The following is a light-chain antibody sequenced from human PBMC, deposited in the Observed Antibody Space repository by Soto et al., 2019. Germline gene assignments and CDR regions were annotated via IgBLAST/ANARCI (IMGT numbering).Light chain of an antibody. CDR1: SSDVGGYNY. CDR3: SSYAGSNYV. Sequence: QSVLNQPPSASGSPGQSVPISCTGTSSDVGGYNYVSWYQQHPGKAPKLMIYEVSKRPSGVPDRFSGSKSGNTASLTVSGLQAEDEADYYCSSYAGSNYVFGTGTKVTVL. J-gene: IGLJ1*01. CDR2: EVS. V-gene: IGLV2-8*01.